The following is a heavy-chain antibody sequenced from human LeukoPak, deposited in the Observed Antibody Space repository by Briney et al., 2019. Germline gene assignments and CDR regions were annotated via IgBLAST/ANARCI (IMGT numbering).Heavy chain of an antibody. J-gene: IGHJ4*02. CDR3: ARVGYYESSGYYEY. V-gene: IGHV1-58*01. D-gene: IGHD3-22*01. CDR2: IVVGSGNT. CDR1: GFTFTSSA. Sequence: SVKVSCKASGFTFTSSAVQWVRQARGQRLEWIGWIVVGSGNTNYAQKFQERVTITRDMSTSTAYMELSRLRSDDTAVYYCARVGYYESSGYYEYWGQGTLVTVSS.